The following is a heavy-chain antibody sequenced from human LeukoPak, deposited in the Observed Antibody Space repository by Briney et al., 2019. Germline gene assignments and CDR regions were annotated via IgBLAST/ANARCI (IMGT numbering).Heavy chain of an antibody. V-gene: IGHV1-3*01. D-gene: IGHD6-13*01. CDR3: ARGPLGAAGTLFDY. Sequence: ASVKVSCKASGYTFTNYAMHWVRQAPGQRLEWMGWINAGNGNTKYSQKLQGRVTISRDTSASTAYMELSSLRSEDTAVYYCARGPLGAAGTLFDYWGQGTLVTVSS. CDR1: GYTFTNYA. J-gene: IGHJ4*02. CDR2: INAGNGNT.